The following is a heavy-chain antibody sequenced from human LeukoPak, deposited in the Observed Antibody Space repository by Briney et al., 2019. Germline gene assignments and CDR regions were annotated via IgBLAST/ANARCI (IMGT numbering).Heavy chain of an antibody. J-gene: IGHJ5*02. D-gene: IGHD3-10*01. CDR1: GYTFTSYG. CDR3: ARDQVGERGSYWFDP. V-gene: IGHV1-18*01. Sequence: GASVKVSCKASGYTFTSYGISRVRQAPGQGLEWMGWISAYNGNTNYAQKLQGRVTMTTDTSTSTAYMELRSLRSDDTAVYYCARDQVGERGSYWFDPWGQGTLVTVSS. CDR2: ISAYNGNT.